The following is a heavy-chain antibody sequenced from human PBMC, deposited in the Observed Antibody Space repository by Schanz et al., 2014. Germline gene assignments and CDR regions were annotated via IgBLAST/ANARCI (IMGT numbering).Heavy chain of an antibody. J-gene: IGHJ4*02. Sequence: EVQLVESGGGLVQPGGSLRLSCAASGFTLSNSDMHWVSQGTGKGLEWVSTIGYIGDTYYPDSVKGRFSVSRDSGQNSLYLQMNSLRAGDTAVYYCARGTDWNLHYWGQGALVTVSS. CDR3: ARGTDWNLHY. CDR1: GFTLSNSD. V-gene: IGHV3-13*01. D-gene: IGHD1-1*01. CDR2: IGYIGDT.